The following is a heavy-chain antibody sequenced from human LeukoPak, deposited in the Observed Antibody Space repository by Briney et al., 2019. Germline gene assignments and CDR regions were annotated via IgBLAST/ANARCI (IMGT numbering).Heavy chain of an antibody. CDR1: GGSISSGGYS. Sequence: PSETLSLTCAVSGGSISSGGYSWSWIRQPPGTGLEWLGYIYHSGSTNYNPSLKSRVTMSVDTSKNQFSLKLSSVTAADTAVYYCARARYAYAGIAAAGTPRDLWFDPWGQGTLVTVSS. D-gene: IGHD6-13*01. J-gene: IGHJ5*02. V-gene: IGHV4-30-2*01. CDR3: ARARYAYAGIAAAGTPRDLWFDP. CDR2: IYHSGST.